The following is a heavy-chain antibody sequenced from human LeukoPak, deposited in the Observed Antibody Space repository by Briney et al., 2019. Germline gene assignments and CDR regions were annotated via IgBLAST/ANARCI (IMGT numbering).Heavy chain of an antibody. CDR3: ARALKRGHNWFDP. Sequence: ASVKVSCKASGYTFTSYDINWVRQATGQGLEWMGWMNPNSGNTGYAQKFQGRVTMTRNTSISTAYMELSSLRPEDTAVYYCARALKRGHNWFDPWGQGTLVTVSS. D-gene: IGHD3-10*01. V-gene: IGHV1-8*01. CDR1: GYTFTSYD. CDR2: MNPNSGNT. J-gene: IGHJ5*02.